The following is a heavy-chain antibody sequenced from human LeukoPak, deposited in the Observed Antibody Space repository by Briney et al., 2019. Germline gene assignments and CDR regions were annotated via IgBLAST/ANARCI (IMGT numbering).Heavy chain of an antibody. J-gene: IGHJ4*02. D-gene: IGHD1-26*01. CDR1: GYTFTSYY. CDR3: ASSHLIVGAPLGGFDY. Sequence: GASVKVSCKASGYTFTSYYMHWVRQAPGQGLEWMGWINPNSGGTNFAQKFQGRVTMTRDTSISTAYMELNRLRSDDTAVYYCASSHLIVGAPLGGFDYWGQGTLVTVSS. V-gene: IGHV1-2*02. CDR2: INPNSGGT.